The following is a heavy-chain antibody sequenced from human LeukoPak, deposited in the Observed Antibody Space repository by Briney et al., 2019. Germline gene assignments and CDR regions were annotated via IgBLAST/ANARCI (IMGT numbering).Heavy chain of an antibody. CDR3: ARLTKNDSGSFRFGKKKRGYMDV. J-gene: IGHJ6*03. CDR2: INHSGST. V-gene: IGHV4-34*01. D-gene: IGHD3-10*01. Sequence: SETLSLTCAVYGGSFSGYYWSWIRQPPGKGLEWIGEINHSGSTNYNPSLKSRVTISVDTSKNQFSLKLSSVTAADTAVYYCARLTKNDSGSFRFGKKKRGYMDVWGKGTTVTVSS. CDR1: GGSFSGYY.